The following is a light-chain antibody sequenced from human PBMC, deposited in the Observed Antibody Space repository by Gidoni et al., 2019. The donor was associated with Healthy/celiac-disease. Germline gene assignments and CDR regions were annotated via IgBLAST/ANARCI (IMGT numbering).Light chain of an antibody. Sequence: QSALPQPPSASGSPGQSVTISCTGTSSDGGGYKYVSWYQQHPGKAPKLMIYEVSKRPSGVPDRFSGSTSGNTASLTVSGLQAEDEADYYCSSYAGSNNLVFGGGTKLTVL. CDR1: SSDGGGYKY. V-gene: IGLV2-8*01. CDR3: SSYAGSNNLV. CDR2: EVS. J-gene: IGLJ3*02.